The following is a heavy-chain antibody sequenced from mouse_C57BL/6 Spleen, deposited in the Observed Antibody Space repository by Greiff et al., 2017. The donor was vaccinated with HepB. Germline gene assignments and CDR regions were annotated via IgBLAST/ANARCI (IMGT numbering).Heavy chain of an antibody. CDR1: GYTFTSYW. CDR2: IDPSDSYT. J-gene: IGHJ3*01. V-gene: IGHV1-50*01. CDR3: ARGGFAD. Sequence: QVQLQQPGAELVKPGASVKLSCKASGYTFTSYWMQWVKQRPGQGLEWIGEIDPSDSYTNYNQKFKGKATLTVDTSSSTAYMQLSRQTSEDSAVYYCARGGFADGGKGTLVTVSA.